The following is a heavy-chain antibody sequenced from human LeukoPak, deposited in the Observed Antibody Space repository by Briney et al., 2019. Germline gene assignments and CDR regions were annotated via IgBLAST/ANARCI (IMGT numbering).Heavy chain of an antibody. D-gene: IGHD1-1*01. CDR2: ISYDGSNA. CDR3: ARDKGTIWNAQNDPFDM. J-gene: IGHJ3*02. Sequence: GGSLRLSCAASGFTFSSYIMHWVRQAPGKGLEWVAVISYDGSNAYYRDSVQGRFTISRDNSENTLFLQMNSLRGEDTAVYYCARDKGTIWNAQNDPFDMWGQGTMVTVSS. CDR1: GFTFSSYI. V-gene: IGHV3-30*10.